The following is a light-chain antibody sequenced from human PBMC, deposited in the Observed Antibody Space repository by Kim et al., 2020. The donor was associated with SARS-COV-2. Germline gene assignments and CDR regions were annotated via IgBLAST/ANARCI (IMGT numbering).Light chain of an antibody. CDR2: RNN. J-gene: IGLJ3*02. V-gene: IGLV10-54*01. CDR3: SAWDSSLSVWV. Sequence: LTQPPSVSKGLRQTATLTCTGNSNNVGNQGAAWLQQHQSHPPKLLSYRNNNRPSGISERLSASRSGNTASLTITGLQPEDEADYYCSAWDSSLSVWVFGGGTQLTV. CDR1: SNNVGNQG.